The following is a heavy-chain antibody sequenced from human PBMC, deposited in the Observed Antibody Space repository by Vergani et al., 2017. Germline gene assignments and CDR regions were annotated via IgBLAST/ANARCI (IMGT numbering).Heavy chain of an antibody. CDR1: GFTFSSYA. Sequence: EVQLLESGGNLIQPGGSLRLSCGASGFTFSSYAMTWVRLAPGKGLQWVSAISGSGGNIFYTDSVKGRFTISRDNSKDTLYLQMNSLRVEDTAIYYCARPGRDSYNVLSYTPHYYYMDVWGKGTTVTVSS. V-gene: IGHV3-23*01. D-gene: IGHD5-24*01. CDR3: ARPGRDSYNVLSYTPHYYYMDV. J-gene: IGHJ6*03. CDR2: ISGSGGNI.